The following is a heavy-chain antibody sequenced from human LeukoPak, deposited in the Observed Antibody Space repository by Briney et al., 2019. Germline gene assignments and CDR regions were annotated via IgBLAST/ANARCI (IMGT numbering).Heavy chain of an antibody. D-gene: IGHD5-24*01. CDR3: AKDRSRQQMWGTIKKWFDP. CDR1: GFIFSSYG. V-gene: IGHV3-30*02. Sequence: QPGGSLRLSCAASGFIFSSYGMHWVRQAPGKGLEWVAFIRYDGSNKYYADSVKGRFTISRDNSKNTLYLQMNSLRTEDTAVYFCAKDRSRQQMWGTIKKWFDPWGQGTLVSVSS. J-gene: IGHJ5*02. CDR2: IRYDGSNK.